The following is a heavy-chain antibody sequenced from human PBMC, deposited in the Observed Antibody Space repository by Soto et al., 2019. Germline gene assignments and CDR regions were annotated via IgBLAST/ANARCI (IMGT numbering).Heavy chain of an antibody. CDR1: GYSFISYW. Sequence: GESLKISCKTSGYSFISYWVAWVRQLPGKGVEWMGTFYPGDSTSTYSPSFQGQVTISVDTSITTAYLQLNSLKASDTAMYYCARIIGYCRNNDCSWTFDVWGQGTMVTVSS. J-gene: IGHJ3*01. V-gene: IGHV5-51*01. CDR2: FYPGDSTS. CDR3: ARIIGYCRNNDCSWTFDV. D-gene: IGHD2-15*01.